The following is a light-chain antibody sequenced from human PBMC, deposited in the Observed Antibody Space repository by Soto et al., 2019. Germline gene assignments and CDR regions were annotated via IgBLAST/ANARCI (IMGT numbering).Light chain of an antibody. V-gene: IGKV3-11*01. CDR2: DAS. J-gene: IGKJ4*01. CDR1: QSVWSH. Sequence: EIVLTQSPATLSLSPGERATLSCRASQSVWSHLAWYQQKPGQAPRLLIYDASNRATGIPARFSGSGSGTDFTLTISNLEPEDFAVYYCHQRSNWPLTFGGGTKVEIK. CDR3: HQRSNWPLT.